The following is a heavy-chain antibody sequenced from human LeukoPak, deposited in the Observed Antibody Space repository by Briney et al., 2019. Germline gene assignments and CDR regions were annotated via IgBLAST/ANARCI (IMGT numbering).Heavy chain of an antibody. CDR2: IYYSGST. Sequence: SETLSLTCTVSGGSISSYYWSWIRQPPGKGLEWIGYIYYSGSTNYNPSLKSRVTISVDTSKNQFSLKLSSVTAADTAVYYCASGDSSGYPQANDYWGQGTLVTVSS. V-gene: IGHV4-59*08. CDR3: ASGDSSGYPQANDY. J-gene: IGHJ4*02. D-gene: IGHD3-22*01. CDR1: GGSISSYY.